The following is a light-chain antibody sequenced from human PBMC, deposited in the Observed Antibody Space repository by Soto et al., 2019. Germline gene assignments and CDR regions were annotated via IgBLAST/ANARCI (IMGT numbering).Light chain of an antibody. CDR2: SNN. Sequence: QAVVTQPPSASGTPGQRVTISCSGSSSNIGSNPVNWYQQLPGTAPKLLIFSNNQRPSGVPDRFSGSKSGTSASLAISGLQSEDEADYYCAAWDDSLNGRVFGGGTKVTVL. J-gene: IGLJ2*01. CDR1: SSNIGSNP. V-gene: IGLV1-44*01. CDR3: AAWDDSLNGRV.